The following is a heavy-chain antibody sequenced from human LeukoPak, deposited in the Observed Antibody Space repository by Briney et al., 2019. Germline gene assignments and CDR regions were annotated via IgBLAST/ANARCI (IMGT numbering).Heavy chain of an antibody. Sequence: ASVKVSCKTAGYTFTSYGISWVRQAPGQGLEWMGWISAYNGNTNYAQKVQGRVTMTTDTSATTAYMELRNLTSDDTAVYYCARYYDSSAYYADYWGQGTLATVSS. D-gene: IGHD3-22*01. J-gene: IGHJ4*02. CDR3: ARYYDSSAYYADY. CDR1: GYTFTSYG. CDR2: ISAYNGNT. V-gene: IGHV1-18*01.